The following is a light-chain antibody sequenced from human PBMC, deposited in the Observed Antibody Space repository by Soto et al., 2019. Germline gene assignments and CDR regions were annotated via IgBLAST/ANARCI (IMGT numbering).Light chain of an antibody. V-gene: IGLV1-40*01. CDR2: INT. J-gene: IGLJ3*02. CDR3: QSYDTSLSLV. CDR1: NSNIGAGYD. Sequence: QSALTQPPSVSEAPGQRVTISCTGSNSNIGAGYDVHWYQQLPGTAPKLLIYINTNRPSGVPDRFSVSRSGPSASLAITGLQAEDEADYYCQSYDTSLSLVFGGGTKLTVL.